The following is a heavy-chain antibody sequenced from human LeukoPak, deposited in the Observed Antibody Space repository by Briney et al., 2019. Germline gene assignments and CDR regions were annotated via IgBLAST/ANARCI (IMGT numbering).Heavy chain of an antibody. V-gene: IGHV4-39*01. CDR1: GGSISSSSYY. Sequence: SETLSLTCTVSGGSISSSSYYWGWIRQPPGKGLEWIGSIYYSGSTYYNPSLKSRVTISVDTSKNQFSLKLSSVTAADTAVYYCARGSAGYCSSTSCYSGYYYGMDVWGQGTTVTVSS. D-gene: IGHD2-2*01. CDR3: ARGSAGYCSSTSCYSGYYYGMDV. CDR2: IYYSGST. J-gene: IGHJ6*02.